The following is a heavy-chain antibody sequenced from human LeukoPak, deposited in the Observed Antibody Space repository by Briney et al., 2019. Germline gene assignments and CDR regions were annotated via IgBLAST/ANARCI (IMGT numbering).Heavy chain of an antibody. J-gene: IGHJ3*02. CDR1: GFTFSSYG. V-gene: IGHV3-30*03. CDR2: ISYDGSNK. Sequence: GGSLRLSCAASGFTFSSYGMHWVRQAPGKGLEWVAVISYDGSNKYYADSVKGRFTISRDNSKNTLYLQMNSLRAEDTAVYYCARASFITMVRGVITLDAFDIWGQGTMVTVSS. D-gene: IGHD3-10*01. CDR3: ARASFITMVRGVITLDAFDI.